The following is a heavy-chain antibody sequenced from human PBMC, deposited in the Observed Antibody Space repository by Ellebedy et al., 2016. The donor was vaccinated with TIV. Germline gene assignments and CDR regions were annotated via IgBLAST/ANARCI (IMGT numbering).Heavy chain of an antibody. CDR1: GFTFSSYS. V-gene: IGHV3-48*04. D-gene: IGHD2-21*02. CDR2: ISSSSTI. Sequence: PGGSLRLSCAASGFTFSSYSMNWVRQAPGKGLEWVSYISSSSTIYYADSVKGRFTISRDNAKNSLYLQMNSLRAEDTAVYYCARDRFSSDYWFDPWGQGTLVTVSS. J-gene: IGHJ5*02. CDR3: ARDRFSSDYWFDP.